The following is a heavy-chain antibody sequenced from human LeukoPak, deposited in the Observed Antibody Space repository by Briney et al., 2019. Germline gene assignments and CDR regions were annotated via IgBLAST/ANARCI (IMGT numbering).Heavy chain of an antibody. CDR1: GFTFSSYA. D-gene: IGHD3-9*01. V-gene: IGHV3-30*04. CDR3: ARSGNYDILTGYPSYYFDY. Sequence: GRSLRLSCAASGFTFSSYAMHWVRQAPGKGLEWVAVISCDGSNKYYADSVKGRFTISRDNSKNTLYLQMNSLRAEDTAVYYCARSGNYDILTGYPSYYFDYWGQGTLVTVSS. J-gene: IGHJ4*02. CDR2: ISCDGSNK.